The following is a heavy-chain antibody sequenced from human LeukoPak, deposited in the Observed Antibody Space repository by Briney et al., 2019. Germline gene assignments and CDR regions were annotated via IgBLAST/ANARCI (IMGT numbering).Heavy chain of an antibody. V-gene: IGHV4-4*07. CDR3: AREAVDYGSGSHDY. CDR1: GAYIGSFY. D-gene: IGHD3-10*01. Sequence: SETLSLTCTVSGAYIGSFYWSWIRQPAGKGLEWIGRVYRSGSTNYIPSMKSRVTMSVDTSKNQLSLKLNTVTAADTAMYYCAREAVDYGSGSHDYWGQGILVTVSS. J-gene: IGHJ4*02. CDR2: VYRSGST.